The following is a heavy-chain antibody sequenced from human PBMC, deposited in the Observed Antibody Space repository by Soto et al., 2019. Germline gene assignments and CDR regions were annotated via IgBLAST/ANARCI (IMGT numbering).Heavy chain of an antibody. CDR3: ARGFTYYDFWSGWLSPEDYYAMDV. V-gene: IGHV3-7*01. CDR1: GSSFSRYW. Sequence: GASLRLSCAASGSSFSRYWMSWVRQAPGKGLEWVGNIKQDGSEKYYVDSVKGRFTISRDNAKNSLFLQMSSLRAEDTAVYYCARGFTYYDFWSGWLSPEDYYAMDVWGQGTTVTVSS. J-gene: IGHJ6*02. D-gene: IGHD3-3*01. CDR2: IKQDGSEK.